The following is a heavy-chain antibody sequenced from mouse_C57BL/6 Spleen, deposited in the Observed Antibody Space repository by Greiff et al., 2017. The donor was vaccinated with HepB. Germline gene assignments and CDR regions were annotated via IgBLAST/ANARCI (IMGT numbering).Heavy chain of an antibody. CDR2: VYPYNGGT. CDR1: GFTFTDYY. V-gene: IGHV1-36*01. J-gene: IGHJ2*01. CDR3: ARAKFITTVVAPFDY. D-gene: IGHD1-1*01. Sequence: VQLKESGPVLVKPGPSVKISCKASGFTFTDYYMHWVKQSHGKSLEWIGLVYPYNGGTSYNQKFKGKATLTVDTSSSTAYMELNSLTSEDSAVYYCARAKFITTVVAPFDYWGQGTTLTVSS.